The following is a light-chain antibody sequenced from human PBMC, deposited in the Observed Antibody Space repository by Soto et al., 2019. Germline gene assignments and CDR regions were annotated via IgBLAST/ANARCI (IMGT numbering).Light chain of an antibody. Sequence: EIVMTQSPATLSVSPGERATLSCRASQSISTNLAWYQQKPGQAPRLLIYGASTRATDIPARFSGSGSGTEFPLTISSLQSEDFAVYYCQQYNNWPPPITFGQGTRLEIK. V-gene: IGKV3-15*01. CDR2: GAS. CDR3: QQYNNWPPPIT. CDR1: QSISTN. J-gene: IGKJ5*01.